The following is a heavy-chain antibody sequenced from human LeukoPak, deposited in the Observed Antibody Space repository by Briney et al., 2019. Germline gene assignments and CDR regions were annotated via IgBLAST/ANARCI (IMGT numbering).Heavy chain of an antibody. Sequence: GGSLRLSCAASGFTFSSYAMSWVRQAPGKGLDWVSAISDSGDNKQYADSVKGRFTISRDNSKNTLYLQMNNPRVEDTAVYYCAGWYDSNGYAWGQGTLVTVSS. CDR1: GFTFSSYA. CDR2: ISDSGDNK. CDR3: AGWYDSNGYA. D-gene: IGHD3-22*01. J-gene: IGHJ5*02. V-gene: IGHV3-23*01.